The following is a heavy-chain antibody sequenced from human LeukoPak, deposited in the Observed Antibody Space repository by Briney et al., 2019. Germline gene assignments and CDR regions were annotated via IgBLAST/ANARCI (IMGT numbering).Heavy chain of an antibody. D-gene: IGHD3-10*01. CDR1: GYSISSGYY. V-gene: IGHV4-38-2*01. CDR3: AGSPYGSGSHYYFDY. J-gene: IGHJ4*02. Sequence: SETLSLTCAVSGYSISSGYYWGWIRQPPGKGLEWIGSIYHSGSTYYNPSLKSRVTISVDTSKNQFSLKLSSVTAADTAVYYCAGSPYGSGSHYYFDYWGQGGLVTVSS. CDR2: IYHSGST.